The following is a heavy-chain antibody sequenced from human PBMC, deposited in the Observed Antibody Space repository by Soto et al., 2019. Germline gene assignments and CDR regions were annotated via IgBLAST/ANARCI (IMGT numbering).Heavy chain of an antibody. CDR2: ISWNSGSI. D-gene: IGHD2-2*01. CDR3: AKDNEGVVVPANRDYRYYYMDV. Sequence: GGSLRLSCAASGFTFDDYAMHWVRQAPGKGLEWVSGISWNSGSIGYADSVKGRFTISRDNAKNSLYLQMNSLRAEDTALYYCAKDNEGVVVPANRDYRYYYMDVWGKGTTVTVSS. CDR1: GFTFDDYA. J-gene: IGHJ6*03. V-gene: IGHV3-9*01.